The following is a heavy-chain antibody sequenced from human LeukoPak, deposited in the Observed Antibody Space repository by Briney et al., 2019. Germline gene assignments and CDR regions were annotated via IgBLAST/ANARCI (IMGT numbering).Heavy chain of an antibody. CDR3: AIATRFDAFDI. CDR2: YDLEQGDT. Sequence: ASVRVSCKVSGYTLSDLALHWVRQAPGKGLEWIGGYDLEQGDTIYAQKFQGRVTMTEDTSSATAYLDLSSLTSEDTAVYFCAIATRFDAFDIWGRGTTVTVSS. V-gene: IGHV1-24*01. J-gene: IGHJ3*02. CDR1: GYTLSDLA.